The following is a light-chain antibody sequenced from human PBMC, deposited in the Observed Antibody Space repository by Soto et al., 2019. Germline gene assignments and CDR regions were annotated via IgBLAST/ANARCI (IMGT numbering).Light chain of an antibody. Sequence: QPALTQPASVSGSLGQSITISCTGTSSDVGGYNFVSWYQQHPGKAPKLMIYDVSNRPSGVSNRFSGSKSGNTASLTISGLQAEDEADYYCNSYTSSSVVFGGGTKLTVL. CDR2: DVS. J-gene: IGLJ2*01. CDR1: SSDVGGYNF. CDR3: NSYTSSSVV. V-gene: IGLV2-14*01.